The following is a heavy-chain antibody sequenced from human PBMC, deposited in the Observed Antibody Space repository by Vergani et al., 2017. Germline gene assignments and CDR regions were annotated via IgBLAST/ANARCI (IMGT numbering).Heavy chain of an antibody. CDR2: ISYDGSNK. Sequence: QVQLVESGGGVVQPGRSLRLSCAASGFTFSSYAMHWVRQAPGKGLEWVAVISYDGSNKYYADSVKGRFTISRDNSENTLYLQMNSLRAEDTAVYYCANYYYDTSGYYCRSTTPFDYWGQGALVTVSS. J-gene: IGHJ4*02. V-gene: IGHV3-30-3*01. D-gene: IGHD3-22*01. CDR3: ANYYYDTSGYYCRSTTPFDY. CDR1: GFTFSSYA.